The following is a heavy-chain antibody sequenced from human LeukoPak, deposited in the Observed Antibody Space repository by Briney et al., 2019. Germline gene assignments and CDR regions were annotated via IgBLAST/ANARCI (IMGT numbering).Heavy chain of an antibody. CDR2: ISSSSSYI. Sequence: GGSLRLSCAASGFTFSSYSMNWVRQAPGKGLEWVSSISSSSSYIYYADSVKGRFTISRDNSKNTLYLQMNSLRAEDTAVYYCARGGRWYYDSSGYYPYYYYGMDVWGQGTTVTVSS. V-gene: IGHV3-21*01. D-gene: IGHD3-22*01. CDR1: GFTFSSYS. J-gene: IGHJ6*02. CDR3: ARGGRWYYDSSGYYPYYYYGMDV.